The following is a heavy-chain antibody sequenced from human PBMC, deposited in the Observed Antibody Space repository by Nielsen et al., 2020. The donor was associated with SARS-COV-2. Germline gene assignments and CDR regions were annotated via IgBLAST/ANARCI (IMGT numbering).Heavy chain of an antibody. CDR2: VSSSGGST. V-gene: IGHV3-23*01. D-gene: IGHD3-3*01. J-gene: IGHJ6*03. CDR1: GFTFNIYA. Sequence: GESLKISCAASGFTFNIYAMAWVRRAPGRGLQWVTGVSSSGGSTYYTDSVKGRFTISRDNSKNTLYPEMHSLRVEDTAVYYCAGGADFWSGTQKYYMDVWGKGTTVIVSS. CDR3: AGGADFWSGTQKYYMDV.